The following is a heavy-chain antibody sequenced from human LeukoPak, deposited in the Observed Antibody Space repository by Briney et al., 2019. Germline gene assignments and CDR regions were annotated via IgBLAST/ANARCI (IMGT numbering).Heavy chain of an antibody. V-gene: IGHV3-7*01. CDR1: GFTFSTSW. D-gene: IGHD3-22*01. CDR3: VRKMYYYDSSDLGWFDP. Sequence: SGGSLRLSCAASGFTFSTSWMSWVRQAPGKGLEWVANINQDGSEKFFVDSVKGRFTISRDNAKNSLYLQMNSLRAEDTAVYYCVRKMYYYDSSDLGWFDPWGQGTPVTVSS. J-gene: IGHJ5*02. CDR2: INQDGSEK.